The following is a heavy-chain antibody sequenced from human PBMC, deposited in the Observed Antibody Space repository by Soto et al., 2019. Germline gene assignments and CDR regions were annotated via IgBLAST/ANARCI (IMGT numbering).Heavy chain of an antibody. D-gene: IGHD3-22*01. Sequence: PSETLSLTCTVSGGSISSGDYYWSWIRQPPGKGLEWIGYIYYSGSTYYNPSLKSRVTISVDTSKNQFSLKLSSVTAADTAVYYCARDREDDSSGYYQYYFDYWGQGTLVTVSS. J-gene: IGHJ4*02. V-gene: IGHV4-30-4*01. CDR2: IYYSGST. CDR1: GGSISSGDYY. CDR3: ARDREDDSSGYYQYYFDY.